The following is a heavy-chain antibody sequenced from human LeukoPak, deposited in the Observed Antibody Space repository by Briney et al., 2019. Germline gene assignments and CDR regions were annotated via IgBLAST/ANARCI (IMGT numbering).Heavy chain of an antibody. CDR2: IKEDGTET. CDR1: GFTFSSYA. D-gene: IGHD5-24*01. Sequence: GGSLRLSCAASGFTFSSYAMNWVRQTPGKGLEWVANIKEDGTETYYVDSVKGRFTISRDNAKSSLYLQMNSLRVEDTAVYYCAKEGRSLQTYWGQGTLVTVSS. V-gene: IGHV3-7*03. CDR3: AKEGRSLQTY. J-gene: IGHJ4*02.